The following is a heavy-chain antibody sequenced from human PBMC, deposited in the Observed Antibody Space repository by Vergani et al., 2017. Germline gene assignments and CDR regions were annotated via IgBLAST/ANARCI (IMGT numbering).Heavy chain of an antibody. D-gene: IGHD3-22*01. CDR3: ARSPPSLYYYDSSVYYYPH. J-gene: IGHJ4*02. V-gene: IGHV4-34*01. CDR1: GGSFSGYY. Sequence: QVQLQQWGAGLLKPSETLSLTCAVYGGSFSGYYWSWIRQPPGKGLEWIGEINHSGSTNYNPSLKSRVTISVDPSKNQFYLKISTLTAADTAVYYCARSPPSLYYYDSSVYYYPHWGQGTLVTVSS. CDR2: INHSGST.